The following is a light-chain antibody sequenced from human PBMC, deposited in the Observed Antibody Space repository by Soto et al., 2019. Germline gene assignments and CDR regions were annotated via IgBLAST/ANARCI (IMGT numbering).Light chain of an antibody. V-gene: IGLV4-69*01. Sequence: QLVLTQSPSASASLGASVTLTCTLNNGHSSFAIAWHQQQPEKGPRYLMKLNNDGSLNKGDGIPDRFSASSSGAERYLTISNLQSDDEADYYCQTGGTAPLFGGGTKLTVL. J-gene: IGLJ2*01. CDR3: QTGGTAPL. CDR1: NGHSSFA. CDR2: LNNDGSL.